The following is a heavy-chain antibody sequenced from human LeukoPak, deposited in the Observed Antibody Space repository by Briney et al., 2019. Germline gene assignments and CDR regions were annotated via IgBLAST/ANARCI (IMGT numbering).Heavy chain of an antibody. CDR2: IYHSGST. CDR1: GGSISSSNW. Sequence: SGTLSLTCAVSGGSISSSNWWSWVRQPPGKGLEWIGEIYHSGSTNYNPSLKSRVTISVDASKNQFSLNLSSVTAADTAVYYCARSISTAGYCSGDSCYFWFDPWGQGTLVTVSS. J-gene: IGHJ5*02. V-gene: IGHV4-4*02. D-gene: IGHD2-15*01. CDR3: ARSISTAGYCSGDSCYFWFDP.